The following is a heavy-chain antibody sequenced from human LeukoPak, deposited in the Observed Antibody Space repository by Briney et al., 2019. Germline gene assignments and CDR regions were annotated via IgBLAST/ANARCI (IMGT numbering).Heavy chain of an antibody. CDR1: GGSFSGYY. CDR2: INHSGST. J-gene: IGHJ1*01. CDR3: AYSSGYQQP. V-gene: IGHV4-34*01. Sequence: PSETLSLTCVVYGGSFSGYYWSWIRQPPGKGLEWIGEINHSGSTNYNPSLKSRVTISVDTSKNQFSLRLNSVTAADTAVYYCAYSSGYQQPSGQGTLVTVSS. D-gene: IGHD3-22*01.